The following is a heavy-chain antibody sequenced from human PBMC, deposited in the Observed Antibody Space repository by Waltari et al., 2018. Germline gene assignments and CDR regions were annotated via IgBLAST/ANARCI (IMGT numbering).Heavy chain of an antibody. Sequence: QVQLVESGGGVVQPGRSLRLSCAASGFTFSSYAMPWVRQAPGKGLEWVAVISYDGSNKYYADSVKGRFTISRDNSKNTLYLQMNSLRAEDTAVYYCARGSSSITGTTPYWGQGTLVTVSS. CDR1: GFTFSSYA. CDR3: ARGSSSITGTTPY. V-gene: IGHV3-30-3*01. D-gene: IGHD1-7*01. J-gene: IGHJ4*02. CDR2: ISYDGSNK.